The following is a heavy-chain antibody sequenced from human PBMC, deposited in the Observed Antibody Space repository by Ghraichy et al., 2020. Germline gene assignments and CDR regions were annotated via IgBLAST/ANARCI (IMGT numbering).Heavy chain of an antibody. CDR2: ISGSGGST. V-gene: IGHV3-23*01. J-gene: IGHJ4*02. CDR3: AKAYYASGSHERQAFNY. Sequence: GGSLRLSCAASGFTFSSYAMSWVRQAPGKGLEWVSGISGSGGSTYYADSVKGRFTISRDNSQNTLYLQVNTLRAEDTAVYYCAKAYYASGSHERQAFNYWGQGTLVTVSS. CDR1: GFTFSSYA. D-gene: IGHD3-10*01.